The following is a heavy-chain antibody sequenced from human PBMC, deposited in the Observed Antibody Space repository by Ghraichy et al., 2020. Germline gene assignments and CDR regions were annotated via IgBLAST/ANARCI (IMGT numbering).Heavy chain of an antibody. J-gene: IGHJ5*02. CDR2: IHYSGST. CDR3: ARRGNYDLFGNWFDP. Sequence: SETLSLTCTVSGGSISSSSYYWGWIRQPPGKGLEWIGSIHYSGSTYYNPSLKSRVTISVDTSKNQFSLKLSSVTAADTAVYYCARRGNYDLFGNWFDPWGQGTLVTVSS. D-gene: IGHD3-3*01. V-gene: IGHV4-39*01. CDR1: GGSISSSSYY.